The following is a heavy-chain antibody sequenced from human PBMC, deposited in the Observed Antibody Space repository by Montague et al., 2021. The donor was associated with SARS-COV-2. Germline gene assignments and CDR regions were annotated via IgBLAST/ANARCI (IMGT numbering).Heavy chain of an antibody. J-gene: IGHJ4*01. Sequence: TLSLTCTVSGGSISSGSYYWSWIRQPAGKGLEWIGRIYTSGSTNYNPSLKSRVTITVDTSKNQFSLKLSSVTAADTAVYSWAGADFWRGYHYFDYWGQGTMVTVSS. CDR3: AGADFWRGYHYFDY. CDR1: GGSISSGSYY. D-gene: IGHD3-3*01. V-gene: IGHV4-61*02. CDR2: IYTSGST.